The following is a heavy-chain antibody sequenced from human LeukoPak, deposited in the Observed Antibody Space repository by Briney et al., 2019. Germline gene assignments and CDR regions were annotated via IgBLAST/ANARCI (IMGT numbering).Heavy chain of an antibody. CDR2: IIPIFGTA. J-gene: IGHJ6*02. D-gene: IGHD4-11*01. Sequence: SVTVSCTASGGTFSIYAISWVRQAPGQRLEWMGGIIPIFGTANYAQKFQGRVTITADESTSTAYMELSSLRSEDTAVYYCASATTVTTFYYYYGMDVWGQGTTVTVSS. CDR1: GGTFSIYA. CDR3: ASATTVTTFYYYYGMDV. V-gene: IGHV1-69*13.